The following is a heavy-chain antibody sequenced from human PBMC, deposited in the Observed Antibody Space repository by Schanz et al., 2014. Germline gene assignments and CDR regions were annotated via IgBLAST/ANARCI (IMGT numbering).Heavy chain of an antibody. Sequence: EVQLLESGGGLVQPGGSLRLSCAASGFTFSTSAMSWVRQVPGKGLEWVSAILGLASTTYYADSVKGRFTISRDNSKNLLYLQMNSLRAEDTAVYYCARDHTTESYYSAGPPIDYWGQGTLLTVSS. CDR1: GFTFSTSA. CDR3: ARDHTTESYYSAGPPIDY. V-gene: IGHV3-23*01. CDR2: ILGLASTT. D-gene: IGHD1-26*01. J-gene: IGHJ4*02.